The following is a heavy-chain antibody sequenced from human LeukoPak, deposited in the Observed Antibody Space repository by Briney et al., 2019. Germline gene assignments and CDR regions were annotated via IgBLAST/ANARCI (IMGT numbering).Heavy chain of an antibody. Sequence: SETLSLTCAVYGGSFSGYYWSWIRQPPGKGLEWIGEINHSGSTNYNPSLKRRVTISVDTSKSQFSLKLRSVTAADTAVYYCARVRYCSSTSCPWGKGTTVTVSS. V-gene: IGHV4-34*01. D-gene: IGHD2-2*01. J-gene: IGHJ6*04. CDR1: GGSFSGYY. CDR3: ARVRYCSSTSCP. CDR2: INHSGST.